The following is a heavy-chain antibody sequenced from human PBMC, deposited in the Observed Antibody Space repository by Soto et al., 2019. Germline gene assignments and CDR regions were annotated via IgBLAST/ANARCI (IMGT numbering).Heavy chain of an antibody. V-gene: IGHV4-39*01. Sequence: PSETLSLTCTVSGGSISSSSYYWGWIRQPPGKGLEWIGNIYYSGSTYNNPSLKSRVTMSADTPKNQLSLNLSSVTAADTAVYYCAGRPSARVGATAPFDYWGQGTLVTVSS. CDR1: GGSISSSSYY. CDR3: AGRPSARVGATAPFDY. CDR2: IYYSGST. D-gene: IGHD1-26*01. J-gene: IGHJ4*02.